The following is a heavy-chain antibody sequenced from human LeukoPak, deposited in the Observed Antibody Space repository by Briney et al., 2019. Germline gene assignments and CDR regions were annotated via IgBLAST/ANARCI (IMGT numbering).Heavy chain of an antibody. V-gene: IGHV5-51*01. Sequence: GESLKISCKGSGYSFTNYWIGWVRQMPGKGLEWMGIIHPGDSITRYGPSFQGQVTISADKSISTAYLQWISLQASDTAVYYCARHRADHTSADYWGQGTLVTVSS. J-gene: IGHJ4*02. CDR1: GYSFTNYW. CDR3: ARHRADHTSADY. D-gene: IGHD1-14*01. CDR2: IHPGDSIT.